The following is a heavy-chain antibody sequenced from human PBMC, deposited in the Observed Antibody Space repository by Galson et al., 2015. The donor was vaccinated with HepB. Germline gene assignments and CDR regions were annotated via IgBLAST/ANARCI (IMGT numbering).Heavy chain of an antibody. V-gene: IGHV3-23*01. CDR2: ISASGDST. CDR3: AKDVHRAVVFFFEY. D-gene: IGHD6-19*01. CDR1: GFTFSSYT. J-gene: IGHJ4*02. Sequence: SLRLSCAASGFTFSSYTMSWVRQAPGKWLEWVSGISASGDSTYYADSVKGRFTISRDNSKNTLYVQMNSLRAEDTAVYYCAKDVHRAVVFFFEYWGQGTLVTVPS.